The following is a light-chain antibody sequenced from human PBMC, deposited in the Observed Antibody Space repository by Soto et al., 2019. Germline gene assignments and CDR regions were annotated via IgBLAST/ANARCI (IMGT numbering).Light chain of an antibody. V-gene: IGKV1-9*01. J-gene: IGKJ1*01. Sequence: IRLTQSASSLSASVGDGVTVXCRASQGLGTDLDWYQQNSGKAPTDLIGASSTLQQGGPSRFSCSGSATDFSRTISSLHPEDVATYYGQQVDSYPRTFGQGTKVDIK. CDR3: QQVDSYPRT. CDR2: ASS. CDR1: QGLGTD.